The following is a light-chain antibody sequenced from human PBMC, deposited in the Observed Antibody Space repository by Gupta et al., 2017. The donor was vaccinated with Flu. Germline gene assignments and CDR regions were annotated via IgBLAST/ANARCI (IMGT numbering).Light chain of an antibody. CDR2: EVS. CDR1: SSDVGGYNY. V-gene: IGLV2-8*01. CDR3: SSYAGSNKVV. J-gene: IGLJ2*01. Sequence: QSALTQPPSASGSPGQSVTISCTGTSSDVGGYNYLSWYEQHPGKDPKLRIYEVSKRPSGVPDRVSGSKSGNTEAMTVSGLQAEDEADYYCSSYAGSNKVVFGGGTKLTVL.